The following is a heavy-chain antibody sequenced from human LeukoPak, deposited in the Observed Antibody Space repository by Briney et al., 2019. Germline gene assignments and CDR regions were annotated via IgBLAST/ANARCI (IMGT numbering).Heavy chain of an antibody. CDR1: GGSFSGYY. CDR2: INHSGST. J-gene: IGHJ5*02. V-gene: IGHV4-34*01. Sequence: SETLSLTCAVYGGSFSGYYWSWIRQPPGKGLEWIGEINHSGSTNYNPSLKSRVTISVDTSKNQFSLKLSSVTAADTAVYYCARLGPYSSSWYTYQNWFDPWGQGTLVTVSS. D-gene: IGHD6-13*01. CDR3: ARLGPYSSSWYTYQNWFDP.